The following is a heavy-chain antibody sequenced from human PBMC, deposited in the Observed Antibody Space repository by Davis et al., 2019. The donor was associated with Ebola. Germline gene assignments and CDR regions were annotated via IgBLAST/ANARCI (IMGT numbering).Heavy chain of an antibody. D-gene: IGHD5-24*01. V-gene: IGHV4-4*02. Sequence: GFTFSSYSMNWVRQPPGKGLEWIGEIYHSGSTNYNPSLKSRVTISVDKSKNQFSLKLSSVTAADTAVYYCARENGWLQSGWFDPWGQGTLVTVSS. J-gene: IGHJ5*02. CDR1: GFTFSSYS. CDR2: IYHSGST. CDR3: ARENGWLQSGWFDP.